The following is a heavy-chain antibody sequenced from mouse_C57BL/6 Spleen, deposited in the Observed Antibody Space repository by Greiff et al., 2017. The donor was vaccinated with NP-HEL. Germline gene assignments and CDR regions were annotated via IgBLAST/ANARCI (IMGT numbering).Heavy chain of an antibody. V-gene: IGHV1-15*01. D-gene: IGHD2-4*01. J-gene: IGHJ2*01. CDR2: IDPETGGT. CDR3: TREGLRRDFYFDY. CDR1: GYTFTDYE. Sequence: QVQLQQSGAELVRPGASVTLSCKASGYTFTDYEMHWVKQTPVHGLEWIGAIDPETGGTAYNQKFKGKAILTADKSSSTAYMELRSLTSEDSAVYYCTREGLRRDFYFDYWGQGTTLTVSS.